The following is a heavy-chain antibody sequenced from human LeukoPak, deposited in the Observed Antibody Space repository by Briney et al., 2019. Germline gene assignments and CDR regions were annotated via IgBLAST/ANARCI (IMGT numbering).Heavy chain of an antibody. CDR1: GFTFSTYG. Sequence: PGGSLRLSCVASGFTFSTYGMHWVRQAPGKGLEWVAAISHDGTNKHYADSVKGRFTISRGNSKNTLYLQMNSLRAEDTALYYCAETGPTDFWGQGTLVTVSS. CDR2: ISHDGTNK. J-gene: IGHJ4*02. V-gene: IGHV3-30*03. CDR3: AETGPTDF. D-gene: IGHD3-9*01.